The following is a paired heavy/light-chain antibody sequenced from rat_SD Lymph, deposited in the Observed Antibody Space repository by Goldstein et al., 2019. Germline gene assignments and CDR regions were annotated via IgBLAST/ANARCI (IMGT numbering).Light chain of an antibody. J-gene: IGKJ1*01. CDR3: QQNYDSPRT. CDR1: EDIYSN. CDR2: YAN. Sequence: DIQMTQSPASLSASLGETVTIECLASEDIYSNLAWYQQKPGKSPQLLIYYANSLNDGVPSRFSGSGSGTQYSLKINSLQSEDVSIYFCQQNYDSPRTFGGGTKLELK. V-gene: IGKV12S31*01.
Heavy chain of an antibody. D-gene: IGHD3-1*01. J-gene: IGHJ2*01. CDR1: GFTFSNYG. CDR2: ISSGSSYI. Sequence: EVQLVESGGGLVQPGRSLKLSCVASGFTFSNYGMNWIRQAPGKGLEWVAYISSGSSYIYYAETVKGRFTISRDNAKNTLYLQMTSLRSEDTALYYCARREPPFDYWGQGVMVTVSS. CDR3: ARREPPFDY. V-gene: IGHV5-34*01.